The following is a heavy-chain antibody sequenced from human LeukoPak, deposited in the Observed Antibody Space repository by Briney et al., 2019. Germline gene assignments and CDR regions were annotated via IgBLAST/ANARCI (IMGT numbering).Heavy chain of an antibody. CDR1: GYSFTSYW. CDR2: IYPGDSVT. Sequence: GESLKISCKGSGYSFTSYWIGWVLQLPGKGLEWKGIIYPGDSVTRYSPSFQGQVTISADKSISTAYLQWSSLKASDTAMYYCASQGPPYYYDSSGYYHDAFDIWGQGTMVTVSS. V-gene: IGHV5-51*01. D-gene: IGHD3-22*01. CDR3: ASQGPPYYYDSSGYYHDAFDI. J-gene: IGHJ3*02.